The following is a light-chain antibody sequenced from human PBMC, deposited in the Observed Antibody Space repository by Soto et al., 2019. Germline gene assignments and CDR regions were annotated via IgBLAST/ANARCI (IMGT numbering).Light chain of an antibody. CDR1: SSDVGNYKY. CDR2: EVS. Sequence: QSALTQPASVSGSPGQSITISCTGTSSDVGNYKYVSWYQQHPGKAPKLMIYEVSNRPSGVSNRFSGSKSGNTASLTISGLQDEDETDYYCFSYTSSGTYVFGTGTKV. V-gene: IGLV2-14*01. CDR3: FSYTSSGTYV. J-gene: IGLJ1*01.